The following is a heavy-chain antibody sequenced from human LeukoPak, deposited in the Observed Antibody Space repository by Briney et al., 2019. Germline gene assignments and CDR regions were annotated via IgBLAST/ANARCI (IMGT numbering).Heavy chain of an antibody. CDR1: GFTFSSYA. CDR3: AKGVIDSSSWREFDY. V-gene: IGHV3-23*01. J-gene: IGHJ4*02. D-gene: IGHD6-13*01. Sequence: GGSLRLSCAASGFTFSSYAMSWVRQAPGKGLEWVSAISGSGGSTYYADSVKGRFTISRDNSKNTLYLQMNSLRAEDTAVYYCAKGVIDSSSWREFDYWGQGTLVTVSS. CDR2: ISGSGGST.